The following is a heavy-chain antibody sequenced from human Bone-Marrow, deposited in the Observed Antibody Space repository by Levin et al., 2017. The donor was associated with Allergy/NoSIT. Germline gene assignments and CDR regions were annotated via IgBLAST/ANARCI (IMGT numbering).Heavy chain of an antibody. D-gene: IGHD1-26*01. Sequence: GGSLRLSCAASGFTFSSYAMHWVRQAPGKGLEWVAVISYDGSNKYYADSVKGRFTISRDNSKNTLYLQMNSLRAEDTAVYYCARDQARYSGSLGYWGQGTLVTVSS. CDR1: GFTFSSYA. CDR3: ARDQARYSGSLGY. V-gene: IGHV3-30-3*01. J-gene: IGHJ4*02. CDR2: ISYDGSNK.